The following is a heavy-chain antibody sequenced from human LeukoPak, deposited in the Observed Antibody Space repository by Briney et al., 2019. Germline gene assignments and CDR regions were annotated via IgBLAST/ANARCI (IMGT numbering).Heavy chain of an antibody. CDR2: IYTSGST. Sequence: PSETLSLTCAVYGGSFSGYYWSWIRQPAGKGLEWIGRIYTSGSTNYNPSLKSRVTMSVDTSKNQFSLKLSSVTAADTAVYYCARESYDFWSGPHHDYWGQGTLVTVSS. CDR1: GGSFSGYY. D-gene: IGHD3-3*01. CDR3: ARESYDFWSGPHHDY. J-gene: IGHJ4*02. V-gene: IGHV4-4*07.